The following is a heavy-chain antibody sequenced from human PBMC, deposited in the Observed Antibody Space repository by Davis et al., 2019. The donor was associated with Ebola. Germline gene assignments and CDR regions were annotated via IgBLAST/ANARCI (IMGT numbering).Heavy chain of an antibody. D-gene: IGHD2-2*01. CDR1: GFTFSDYY. J-gene: IGHJ6*02. CDR3: ARTPRLCSSTSCYYYYYGMDV. Sequence: GESLKISCAASGFTFSDYYMSWIRQAPGKGLEWVSYISSSGSTIYYADSVKGRFTISRDNAKNSLYLQMNSLRAEDTAVYYCARTPRLCSSTSCYYYYYGMDVWGQGTTVTVSS. CDR2: ISSSGSTI. V-gene: IGHV3-11*04.